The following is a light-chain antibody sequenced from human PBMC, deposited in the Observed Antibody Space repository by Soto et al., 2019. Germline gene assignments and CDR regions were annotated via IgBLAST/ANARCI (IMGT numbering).Light chain of an antibody. CDR1: SSDVGAYNY. CDR3: SSYTSSSTPYV. Sequence: QAVVTQPASVSGSPGQSITISCTGTSSDVGAYNYVSWYQQHPGTAPKLMIYDVSNRPSGVSNRFSGSKYGNTASLTISGLQAEDEADYYCSSYTSSSTPYVFGSGTKVTVL. J-gene: IGLJ1*01. CDR2: DVS. V-gene: IGLV2-14*01.